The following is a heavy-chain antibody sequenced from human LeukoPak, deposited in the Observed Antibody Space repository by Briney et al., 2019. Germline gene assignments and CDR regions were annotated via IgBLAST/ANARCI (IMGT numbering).Heavy chain of an antibody. CDR1: GFTFSSYG. D-gene: IGHD3-3*01. Sequence: GGSLRLSCAASGFTFSSYGMHWVRQAPGKGLEWVAFIWYDGSNKYYADSVKGRFTISRDNSKNTLCLQMNSLRAEDTAVYYCARDRGQYAIFGVVNTPYYFDYWGQGTLVTVSS. CDR2: IWYDGSNK. CDR3: ARDRGQYAIFGVVNTPYYFDY. V-gene: IGHV3-33*01. J-gene: IGHJ4*02.